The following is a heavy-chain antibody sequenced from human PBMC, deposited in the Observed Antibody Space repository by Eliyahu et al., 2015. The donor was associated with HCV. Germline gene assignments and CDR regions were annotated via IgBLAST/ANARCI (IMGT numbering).Heavy chain of an antibody. Sequence: EVQLVQSGAEVKKPGESLKISCKGSGXSLTSYWXGWVRQMPGKGLEWMGIISPGDXDTRYSPSFQGQVTISVXKSISTAYLQWSSLKASDTAMYYCASHMRGGHLNYWGQGTLVTVSS. CDR2: ISPGDXDT. CDR1: GXSLTSYW. D-gene: IGHD1-26*01. CDR3: ASHMRGGHLNY. V-gene: IGHV5-51*03. J-gene: IGHJ4*02.